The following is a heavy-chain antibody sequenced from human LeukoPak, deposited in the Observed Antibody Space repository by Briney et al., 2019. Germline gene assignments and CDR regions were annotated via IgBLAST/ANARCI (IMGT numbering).Heavy chain of an antibody. J-gene: IGHJ5*02. Sequence: ASVKVSCKASGYTFTSYGISWVRQAPGQGLEWMGWISAYNGNTNYAQNLQGRVTMTTDTSTSTTYMELRSLRSDDTAVYYCAGDKSSGSYWLDPWGQGTLVTVSS. CDR1: GYTFTSYG. V-gene: IGHV1-18*01. D-gene: IGHD6-19*01. CDR2: ISAYNGNT. CDR3: AGDKSSGSYWLDP.